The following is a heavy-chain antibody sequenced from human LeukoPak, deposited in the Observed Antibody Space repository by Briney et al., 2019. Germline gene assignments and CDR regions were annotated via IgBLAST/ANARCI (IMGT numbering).Heavy chain of an antibody. CDR2: ISSRADTI. J-gene: IGHJ4*02. V-gene: IGHV3-48*03. Sequence: PGGSPRLSWAASGFTFSSHEISWLRQAPGKGLQWIAYISSRADTIYYAESVKGRFTVSRDYSKDSLHLQMHSLRAEDTAVYYCVSAFAYGPRNPFHFWAQGTRVAVSS. D-gene: IGHD4-17*01. CDR1: GFTFSSHE. CDR3: VSAFAYGPRNPFHF.